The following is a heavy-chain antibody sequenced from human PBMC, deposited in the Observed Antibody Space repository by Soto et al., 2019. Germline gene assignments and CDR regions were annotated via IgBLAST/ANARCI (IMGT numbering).Heavy chain of an antibody. Sequence: QVQLQESGPGLVKPSETLSLTCTVSGGSINSYYWSWIRQPPGKGLEWIGYIYYSGSTNYNPSLKSRVPISVDTSKNQFSLKLRSVTGADTAVYYCARRYGGNFDYWGQGTLVTVSS. CDR2: IYYSGST. J-gene: IGHJ4*02. V-gene: IGHV4-59*01. D-gene: IGHD1-26*01. CDR3: ARRYGGNFDY. CDR1: GGSINSYY.